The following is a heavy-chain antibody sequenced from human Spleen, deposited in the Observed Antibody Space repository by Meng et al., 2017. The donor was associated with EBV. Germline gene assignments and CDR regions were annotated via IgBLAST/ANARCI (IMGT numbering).Heavy chain of an antibody. CDR1: VGSISSSNW. J-gene: IGHJ5*02. V-gene: IGHV4-4*02. Sequence: QGQLQESGPGLVKPSGTLSLTWAVSVGSISSSNWWNWVRQAPGKGLEWIGEIYHSGSTSYNPSLESRVTISIDKSKNQVSLKLTSVTAADTAVYYCAQRERWGLNPWGQGTLVTVSS. CDR2: IYHSGST. D-gene: IGHD1-26*01. CDR3: AQRERWGLNP.